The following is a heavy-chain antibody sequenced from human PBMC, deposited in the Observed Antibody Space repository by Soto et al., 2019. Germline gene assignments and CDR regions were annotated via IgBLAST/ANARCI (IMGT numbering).Heavy chain of an antibody. CDR1: GYTFTGYY. CDR3: ATTRYSSGWFIFDY. Sequence: ASVKVSCKASGYTFTGYYMHWVRQAPGQGLEWMGWINPNSGGTNYAQKFQGWVTMTRDTSISTAYMELSRLRSDDTAVYYCATTRYSSGWFIFDYWGQGTLVTVSS. CDR2: INPNSGGT. J-gene: IGHJ4*02. V-gene: IGHV1-2*04. D-gene: IGHD6-19*01.